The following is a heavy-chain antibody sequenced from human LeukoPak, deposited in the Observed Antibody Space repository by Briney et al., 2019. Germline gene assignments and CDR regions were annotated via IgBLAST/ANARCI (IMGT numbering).Heavy chain of an antibody. CDR2: INQDGSQK. J-gene: IGHJ3*02. CDR1: GFTFSSYW. D-gene: IGHD4-17*01. V-gene: IGHV3-7*05. CDR3: ARDPTVTNFHDAFDI. Sequence: GGFLRLSCAASGFTFSSYWMSWVRQAPGKGLEWVATINQDGSQKEYVDSVKGRFTISRDNAKNSLYLQMNSLRAEDTAVYYCARDPTVTNFHDAFDIWGQGTMVTVSS.